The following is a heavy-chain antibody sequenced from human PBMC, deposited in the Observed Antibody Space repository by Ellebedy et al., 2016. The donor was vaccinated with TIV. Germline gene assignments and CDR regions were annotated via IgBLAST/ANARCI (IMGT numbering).Heavy chain of an antibody. Sequence: GEFLKISCAASGFEFDTFWMHWVRQVPGKGLVWIAHVNNDGSSANYADSVKGRFTISRDNAKNTLELHMDSLRAEDTGVYYCARATPGGRGLYYYYAMQVWGQGTTVTVSS. CDR1: GFEFDTFW. CDR3: ARATPGGRGLYYYYAMQV. V-gene: IGHV3-74*01. D-gene: IGHD6-25*01. CDR2: VNNDGSSA. J-gene: IGHJ6*02.